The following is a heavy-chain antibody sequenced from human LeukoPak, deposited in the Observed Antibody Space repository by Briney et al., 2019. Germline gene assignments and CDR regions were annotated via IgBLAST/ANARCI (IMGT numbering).Heavy chain of an antibody. Sequence: ASVKVSCKASGYTFTSYAMHWVRQAPGQRLEWMGWINAGNGNTKYSQKFQGRVTITRDTSASTAYMELSSLRSEDTAVYYCARDLIVGVTYYYGLDVWGQGTTVTVSS. V-gene: IGHV1-3*01. CDR3: ARDLIVGVTYYYGLDV. CDR2: INAGNGNT. J-gene: IGHJ6*02. D-gene: IGHD1-26*01. CDR1: GYTFTSYA.